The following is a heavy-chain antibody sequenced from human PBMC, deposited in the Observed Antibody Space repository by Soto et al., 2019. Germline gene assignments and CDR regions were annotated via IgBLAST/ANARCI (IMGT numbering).Heavy chain of an antibody. CDR2: INEDSSYI. CDR1: GFDFSSYS. V-gene: IGHV3-21*02. D-gene: IGHD3-3*01. CDR3: VRYFGWYFRSGYMDV. J-gene: IGHJ6*03. Sequence: EVQLVESGGGLVKPGGSLRLSCAASGFDFSSYSMNWVRQAPGKGLEWVSSINEDSSYIYYAHSLRGRFTLTRDNAKESQSVEMYSLRAEDTAVYYCVRYFGWYFRSGYMDVWGDGATVTVSS.